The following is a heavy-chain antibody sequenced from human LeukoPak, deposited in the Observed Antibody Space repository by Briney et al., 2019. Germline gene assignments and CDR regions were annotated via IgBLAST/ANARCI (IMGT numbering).Heavy chain of an antibody. CDR3: ARDRLFYGDKTDY. CDR2: ISAYNGNT. J-gene: IGHJ4*02. CDR1: GYIFTESY. Sequence: ASVKVSCKASGYIFTESYIQWVRQAPGQGLEWMGWISAYNGNTNYAQKLQGRVTMTTDTSTSTAYMELRSLRSDDTAVYYCARDRLFYGDKTDYWGQGTLVTVSS. V-gene: IGHV1-18*04. D-gene: IGHD4-17*01.